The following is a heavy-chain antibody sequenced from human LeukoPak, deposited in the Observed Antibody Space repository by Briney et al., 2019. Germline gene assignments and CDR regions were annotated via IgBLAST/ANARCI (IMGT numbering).Heavy chain of an antibody. J-gene: IGHJ5*02. CDR2: INPNSGGT. V-gene: IGHV1-2*02. CDR3: ARDCSGGSCYFGIGNGWFDP. CDR1: GYTFTGYY. Sequence: ASVKVSCKASGYTFTGYYMHWVRQAPGQGLEWMGWINPNSGGTNYAQKFQGRVTMTRDTSISTAYMELSRLRSDDTAVYYCARDCSGGSCYFGIGNGWFDPWGQGTLVTVSS. D-gene: IGHD2-15*01.